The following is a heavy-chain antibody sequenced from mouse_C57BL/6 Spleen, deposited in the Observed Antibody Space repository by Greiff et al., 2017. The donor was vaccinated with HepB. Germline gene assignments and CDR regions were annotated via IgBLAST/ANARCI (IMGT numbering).Heavy chain of an antibody. CDR1: GYTFTDYY. D-gene: IGHD5-5*01. CDR3: ARLPRTG. Sequence: EVQLQQSGPELVKPGASVKISCKASGYTFTDYYMNWVKQSHGKSLEWIGDINPNNGGTSYNQKFKGKATLTVDKSSSTAYMELRSLTSEDSAVYYCARLPRTGWGQGTLVTVSA. CDR2: INPNNGGT. J-gene: IGHJ3*02. V-gene: IGHV1-26*01.